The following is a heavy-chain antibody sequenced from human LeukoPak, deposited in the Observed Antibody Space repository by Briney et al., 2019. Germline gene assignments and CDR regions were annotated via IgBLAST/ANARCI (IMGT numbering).Heavy chain of an antibody. V-gene: IGHV3-23*01. CDR1: GFTFSSYA. D-gene: IGHD1-26*01. Sequence: PGGSLRLSCAASGFTFSSYAMSWVRQAPGKGLEGVSAISGSGGSTYYADSVKGRFTISRDNSKNTLYLQMNSLRAEDTAVYYCAKTGSFNSGSYYGFDYWGQGTLVTVSS. CDR2: ISGSGGST. CDR3: AKTGSFNSGSYYGFDY. J-gene: IGHJ4*02.